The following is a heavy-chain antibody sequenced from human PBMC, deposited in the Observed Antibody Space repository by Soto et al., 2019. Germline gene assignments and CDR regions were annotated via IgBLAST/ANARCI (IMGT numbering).Heavy chain of an antibody. J-gene: IGHJ4*02. CDR2: IYHSGSP. CDR3: ARDKITGLFDY. CDR1: GGSISSSNW. V-gene: IGHV4-4*02. Sequence: SETLSLTCAVSGGSISSSNWWSWVRQPPGKGLEWIGDIYHSGSPNYNPSLKSRVTISVDTSKNQFSLKLTSVTAADTAVYYCARDKITGLFDYWGQGTLVTVSS. D-gene: IGHD2-8*02.